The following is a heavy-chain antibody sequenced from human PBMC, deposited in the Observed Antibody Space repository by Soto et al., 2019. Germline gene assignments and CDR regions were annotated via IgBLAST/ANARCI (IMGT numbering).Heavy chain of an antibody. V-gene: IGHV3-30-3*01. CDR3: ARGKAYCGGDCASLFDY. J-gene: IGHJ4*02. CDR2: ISYDGSNK. D-gene: IGHD2-21*02. CDR1: GFTFSSYA. Sequence: QVQLVESGGGVVQPGRSLRLSCAASGFTFSSYAMHWVRQAPGKGLEWVAVISYDGSNKYYADSVKGRFTISRDNSKNTLYLQMNSLSAEVTAVYYCARGKAYCGGDCASLFDYWGQGTLVTVSS.